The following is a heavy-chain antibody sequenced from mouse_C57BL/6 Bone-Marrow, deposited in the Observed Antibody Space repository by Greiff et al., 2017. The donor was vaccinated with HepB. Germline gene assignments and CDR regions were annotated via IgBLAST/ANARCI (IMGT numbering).Heavy chain of an antibody. Sequence: VQLQQSGTELVKPGASVKLSCKASGYTFTSYWMHWVKQRPGQGLEWIGNINPSNGGTNYNEKFKSKATLTVDKSSSTADMQLSSLTSEDSAVYYCARKGGALYDYDVDAMDYWGQGTSVTVSS. J-gene: IGHJ4*01. D-gene: IGHD2-4*01. CDR2: INPSNGGT. CDR3: ARKGGALYDYDVDAMDY. V-gene: IGHV1-53*01. CDR1: GYTFTSYW.